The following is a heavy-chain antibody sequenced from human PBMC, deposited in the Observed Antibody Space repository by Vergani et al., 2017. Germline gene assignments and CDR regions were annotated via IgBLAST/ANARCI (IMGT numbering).Heavy chain of an antibody. CDR2: INHSGST. CDR1: GGSFSGYY. CDR3: ARGIYYGSGSYYRTYYYYGMDV. J-gene: IGHJ6*02. V-gene: IGHV4-34*01. Sequence: QVQLQQWGAGLLKPSETLSLTCAVYGGSFSGYYWSWIRQPPGKGLEWIGEINHSGSTNYNPSLKSRVTISVDTSKNQFSLKLSSVTAADTAVYYCARGIYYGSGSYYRTYYYYGMDVWGQGTTVTDSS. D-gene: IGHD3-10*01.